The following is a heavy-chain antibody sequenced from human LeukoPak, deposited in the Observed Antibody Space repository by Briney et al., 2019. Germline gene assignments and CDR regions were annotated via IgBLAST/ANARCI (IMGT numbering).Heavy chain of an antibody. J-gene: IGHJ4*02. Sequence: GGSLRLSCAASGFTFSNYAMNWVRQAPGKGLEWVSAIRDSGGSTYYTDSVKGRFTIPRDNSKNTLYLQMHSLRAEDTAVYYCAKALGRYYDSSGYYALDYWGQGTLVTVSS. CDR1: GFTFSNYA. CDR2: IRDSGGST. V-gene: IGHV3-23*01. CDR3: AKALGRYYDSSGYYALDY. D-gene: IGHD3-22*01.